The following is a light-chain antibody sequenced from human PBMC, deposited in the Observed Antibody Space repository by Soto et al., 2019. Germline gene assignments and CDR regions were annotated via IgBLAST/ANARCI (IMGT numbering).Light chain of an antibody. J-gene: IGKJ1*01. Sequence: DIQMTQSPSSLSASVGDRVTISCRASQTINNYLHWYQQKPGKAPKLLISATSNLKSGVPSRFTGSVSGTHFPLTINSLQPEDFATYYCQQIFSFRTFRQGTRVEFK. CDR3: QQIFSFRT. CDR2: ATS. CDR1: QTINNY. V-gene: IGKV1-39*01.